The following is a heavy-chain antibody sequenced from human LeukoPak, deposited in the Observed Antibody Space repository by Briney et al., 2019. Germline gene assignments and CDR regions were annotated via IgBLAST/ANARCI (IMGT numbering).Heavy chain of an antibody. D-gene: IGHD5-12*01. CDR3: ARDLVYRGLGWYFDL. CDR2: TYYRSKWYN. V-gene: IGHV6-1*01. Sequence: SQTLSLTCAISGDSVSSNSSSWNWIRQSPSRGLEWPGRTYYRSKWYNDYAVSVKSRITINPDTSKNQFSLQLTSVTPEDTAVYYCARDLVYRGLGWYFDLWGRGTLVTVSS. CDR1: GDSVSSNSSS. J-gene: IGHJ2*01.